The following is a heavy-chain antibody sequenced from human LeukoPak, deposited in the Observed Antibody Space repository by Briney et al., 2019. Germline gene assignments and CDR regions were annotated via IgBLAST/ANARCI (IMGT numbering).Heavy chain of an antibody. CDR3: ARARGSGSYYNGNY. Sequence: ASVKVSCKASGYTFTSYGISWVRQTPGQGLEWMGWINTNTGNPTYAQGFTGRFVFSLDTSVSTAYLQISSLKAEDTAVYYCARARGSGSYYNGNYWGQGTLVTVSS. J-gene: IGHJ4*02. V-gene: IGHV7-4-1*02. D-gene: IGHD3-10*01. CDR2: INTNTGNP. CDR1: GYTFTSYG.